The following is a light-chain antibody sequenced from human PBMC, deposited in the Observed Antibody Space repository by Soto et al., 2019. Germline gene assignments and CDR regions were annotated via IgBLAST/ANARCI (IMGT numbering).Light chain of an antibody. CDR2: DAS. Sequence: ELVLTQSPATLSVSPGDRATLSCRASQDIGSAVAWYHQRSGQAPRLIIFDASIRVPTTPARFSGSVSGTEFTLTISSLESEDFAVYFCQQYGDRPRTFGQGTKVDIK. J-gene: IGKJ1*01. CDR1: QDIGSA. CDR3: QQYGDRPRT. V-gene: IGKV3-15*01.